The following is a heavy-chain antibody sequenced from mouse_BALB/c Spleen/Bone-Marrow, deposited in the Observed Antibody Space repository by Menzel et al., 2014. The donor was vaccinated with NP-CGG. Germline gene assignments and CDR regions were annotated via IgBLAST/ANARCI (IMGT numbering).Heavy chain of an antibody. Sequence: EVQLQESGPELVKPGASVKISCKASGYTFTDYNMHWVKQNHGKSLEWIGYIYPYNGNTGYNQKFKSKATLTVDNSSSTAYMELCSLTSEDSAVYYCARGVYYDYDVWFANWGQGTLVTVSA. CDR2: IYPYNGNT. D-gene: IGHD2-4*01. J-gene: IGHJ3*01. CDR1: GYTFTDYN. CDR3: ARGVYYDYDVWFAN. V-gene: IGHV1S29*02.